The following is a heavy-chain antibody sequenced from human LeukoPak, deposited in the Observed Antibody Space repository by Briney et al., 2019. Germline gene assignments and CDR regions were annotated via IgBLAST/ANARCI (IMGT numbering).Heavy chain of an antibody. D-gene: IGHD6-13*01. V-gene: IGHV3-30*18. Sequence: GGSLRLSCAASGFTFSNYVIHWVRQAPGKGLEWVAVISYDGSNKYYADSVKGRFTISRANSKNTLYLQMNSLRAEDTAVYYCAKDASAGNYFDYWGQGTLVTVSS. CDR2: ISYDGSNK. J-gene: IGHJ4*02. CDR3: AKDASAGNYFDY. CDR1: GFTFSNYV.